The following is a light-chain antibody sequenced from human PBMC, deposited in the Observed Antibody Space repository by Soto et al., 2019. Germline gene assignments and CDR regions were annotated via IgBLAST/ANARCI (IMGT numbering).Light chain of an antibody. CDR3: QHYVTSLTT. CDR1: QSVTSY. CDR2: GAS. J-gene: IGKJ1*01. V-gene: IGKV3-20*01. Sequence: DIVLTQSPAYLSLSPGERVTLSCRASQSVTSYLAWYQQKPGQAPRLLIFGASIRVKGIPDRFIGSGSGTDFTLTISRLEPEDFAVYYCQHYVTSLTTFGQGTKVEVK.